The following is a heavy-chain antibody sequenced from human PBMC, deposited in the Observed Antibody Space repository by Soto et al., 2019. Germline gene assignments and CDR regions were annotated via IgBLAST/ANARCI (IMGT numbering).Heavy chain of an antibody. J-gene: IGHJ5*02. Sequence: ASGYTFTSYAISWVRQAPGQGLEWMGWISAYNGNTKYAQKLQGRVTMTTDTSTSTAYMELRSLRSDDTAVYYCARVKGSGYHNWFDPWGQGTLVTVSS. CDR1: GYTFTSYA. CDR3: ARVKGSGYHNWFDP. D-gene: IGHD3-22*01. CDR2: ISAYNGNT. V-gene: IGHV1-18*01.